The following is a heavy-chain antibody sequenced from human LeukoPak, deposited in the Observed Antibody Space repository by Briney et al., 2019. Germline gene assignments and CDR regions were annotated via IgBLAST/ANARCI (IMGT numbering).Heavy chain of an antibody. Sequence: ASVKVSCKASGYTFTGYYMHWVRQAPGQGLEWMGWINPNSGGTNHAQKFQGRVTMTRDTSISTAYMELGRLRSDDTAVYYCASGTVVTPNGPDYWGQGTIVTVSS. V-gene: IGHV1-2*02. CDR3: ASGTVVTPNGPDY. CDR1: GYTFTGYY. CDR2: INPNSGGT. J-gene: IGHJ4*02. D-gene: IGHD4-23*01.